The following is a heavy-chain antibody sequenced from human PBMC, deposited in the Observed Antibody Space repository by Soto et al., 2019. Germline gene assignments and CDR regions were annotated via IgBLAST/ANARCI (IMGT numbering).Heavy chain of an antibody. D-gene: IGHD1-1*01. CDR2: IFHTGST. V-gene: IGHV4-4*03. CDR3: ARLSVATTTALDY. J-gene: IGHJ4*02. Sequence: LRETLSLTCAVSGDSITTTNWWSWVRQPPGKGLEWIGEIFHTGSTNYYPSLKSRVTISVDKSKNQFSLHLSSVTAADTAVYYCARLSVATTTALDYWGQGXLVTVSS. CDR1: GDSITTTNW.